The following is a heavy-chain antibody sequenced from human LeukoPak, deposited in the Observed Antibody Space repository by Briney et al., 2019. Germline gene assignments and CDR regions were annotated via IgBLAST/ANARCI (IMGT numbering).Heavy chain of an antibody. V-gene: IGHV1-46*01. Sequence: ASVKVSCKASGYTFTSYYMHWARQAPGQGLEWMGIINPSGGSTSYAQKFQGRVTMTRDTSTSTVYMELSSLRSEDTAVYYCARGRRQWLVLADGTNFDYWGQGTLVTVSS. D-gene: IGHD6-19*01. J-gene: IGHJ4*02. CDR3: ARGRRQWLVLADGTNFDY. CDR1: GYTFTSYY. CDR2: INPSGGST.